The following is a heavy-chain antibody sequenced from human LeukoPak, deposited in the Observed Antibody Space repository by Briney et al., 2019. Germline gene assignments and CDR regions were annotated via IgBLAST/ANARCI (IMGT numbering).Heavy chain of an antibody. CDR1: GFTFSSYA. J-gene: IGHJ3*02. Sequence: PGGSLRLSCAASGFTFSSYAMSWVRQAPGKGPEWVSAISGSGGSTYYADPVKGRFTISRDNSKNTLFLQMNNLRAEDTAKYYCAKSLLTTAAGTGRAFDIWGQGTMVTVSS. D-gene: IGHD2/OR15-2a*01. V-gene: IGHV3-23*01. CDR3: AKSLLTTAAGTGRAFDI. CDR2: ISGSGGST.